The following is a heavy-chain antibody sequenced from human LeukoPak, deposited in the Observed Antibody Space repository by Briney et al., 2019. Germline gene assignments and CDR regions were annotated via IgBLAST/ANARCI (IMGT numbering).Heavy chain of an antibody. CDR3: ARHSSSSAEYFQH. J-gene: IGHJ1*01. Sequence: GESLKISCKGSGYSFTSYWIGWVRQMPGKGLEWMGIIYPGESDTRYSPSFQGQVTISADKSISTAYLQWSSLKASDTAMYYCARHSSSSAEYFQHWGQGTLVTVSS. V-gene: IGHV5-51*01. D-gene: IGHD6-6*01. CDR1: GYSFTSYW. CDR2: IYPGESDT.